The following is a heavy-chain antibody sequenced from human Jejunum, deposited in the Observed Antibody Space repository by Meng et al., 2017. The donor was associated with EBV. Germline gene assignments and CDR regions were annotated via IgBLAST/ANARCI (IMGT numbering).Heavy chain of an antibody. Sequence: QVQLVQSGTEVKRSGAPVKVPCKASGYTFTDYYLHWVRQAPGQGLEWMGRVNPNSGVTNYAEKFQGRVTMTRDTSISTSYMEVSRLTSDDTAVYYCARPISGYTYYFDYWGQGTLVTVSS. D-gene: IGHD5-18*01. CDR3: ARPISGYTYYFDY. CDR2: VNPNSGVT. V-gene: IGHV1-2*06. J-gene: IGHJ4*02. CDR1: GYTFTDYY.